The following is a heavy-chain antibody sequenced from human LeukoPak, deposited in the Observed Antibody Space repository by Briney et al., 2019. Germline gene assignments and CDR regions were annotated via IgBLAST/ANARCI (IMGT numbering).Heavy chain of an antibody. Sequence: GGSLRLSCAASGITFSNAWMTWVRQAPGKGLEWVGRIYRSSNGETTDYGAPVKGRFTMSRDDSKNTLYLQMNSLKTEDTAVYYCVRQYCSDNYCPLLDYWGQGTLVTVSS. CDR3: VRQYCSDNYCPLLDY. D-gene: IGHD2-15*01. CDR2: IYRSSNGETT. J-gene: IGHJ4*02. V-gene: IGHV3-15*01. CDR1: GITFSNAW.